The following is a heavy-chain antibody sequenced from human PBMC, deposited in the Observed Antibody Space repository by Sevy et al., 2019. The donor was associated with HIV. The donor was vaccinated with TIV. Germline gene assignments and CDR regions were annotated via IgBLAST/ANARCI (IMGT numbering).Heavy chain of an antibody. CDR1: GGSINSDH. J-gene: IGHJ3*02. CDR2: VYYTGGT. V-gene: IGHV4-59*08. Sequence: SETLSLTCTVSGGSINSDHWNWIRQPPGKGLEWIGYVYYTGGTNYNPSLKNRVTISLDRTKNQFSLKLTSVTAADTAVYYCARRNDFDIGGQGTMVTVSS. CDR3: ARRNDFDI.